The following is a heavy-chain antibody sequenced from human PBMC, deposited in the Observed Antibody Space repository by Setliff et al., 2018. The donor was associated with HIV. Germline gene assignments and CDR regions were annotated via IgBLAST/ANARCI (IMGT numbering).Heavy chain of an antibody. D-gene: IGHD3-22*01. CDR2: ISSSGSTI. V-gene: IGHV3-48*03. Sequence: RLSCAASGFTFSSYEMNWVRQAPGKGLEWVSYISSSGSTIYYADSVKGRFTISRDNAKNSLYLQMNSLRAEDTAVYYCARGPHSSRGRVVVGVPTMIDTPNPLQCLPWG. CDR1: GFTFSSYE. J-gene: IGHJ5*02. CDR3: ARGPHSSRGRVVVGVPTMIDTPNPLQCLP.